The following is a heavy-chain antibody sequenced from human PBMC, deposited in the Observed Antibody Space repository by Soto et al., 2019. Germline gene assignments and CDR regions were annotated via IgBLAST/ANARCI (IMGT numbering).Heavy chain of an antibody. J-gene: IGHJ6*02. CDR1: GFTFSSYG. V-gene: IGHV3-33*01. CDR2: ICYDGSNK. D-gene: IGHD6-13*01. CDR3: ARDGGIAAAGHRPDYYYCGMDV. Sequence: QVQLVESGGGVVQPGRSLRLSCAASGFTFSSYGMHWVRQAPGKGLEWVAVICYDGSNKYYADSVKSRFTISSDNSKNTLYLQMNSLRAEDTAVYYCARDGGIAAAGHRPDYYYCGMDVWGQGTTVTVSS.